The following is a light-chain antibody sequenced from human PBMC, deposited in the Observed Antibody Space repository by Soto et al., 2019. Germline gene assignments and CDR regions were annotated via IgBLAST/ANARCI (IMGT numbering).Light chain of an antibody. CDR1: QSIDRW. CDR3: QQYNSYSEA. Sequence: DNRLTQSPSTLPASVGDRVAITCRASQSIDRWLAWYQQKPGTAPKLLIYDASSLESGVPSRFSGSGSGTEFTLTISSLQPDDFATYYCQQYNSYSEAFGQGTKVDIK. V-gene: IGKV1-5*01. CDR2: DAS. J-gene: IGKJ1*01.